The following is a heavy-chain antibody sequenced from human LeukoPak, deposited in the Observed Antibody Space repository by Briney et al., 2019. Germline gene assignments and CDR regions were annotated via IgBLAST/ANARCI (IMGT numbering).Heavy chain of an antibody. CDR3: ARGGGPCSNGECSPWFDP. Sequence: SETLSLTCAVYGGSFSGFYWNWIRQPPGKGLEWIGEMNHSGRSNYNPSLKSRVTISVDTSKKQFSLKLNSVTAADTAVYYCARGGGPCSNGECSPWFDPWGQGILVTVSS. V-gene: IGHV4-34*01. CDR1: GGSFSGFY. CDR2: MNHSGRS. D-gene: IGHD2-8*01. J-gene: IGHJ5*02.